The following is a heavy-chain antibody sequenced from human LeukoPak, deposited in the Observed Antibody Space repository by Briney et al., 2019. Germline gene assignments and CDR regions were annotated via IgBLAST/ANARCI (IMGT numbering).Heavy chain of an antibody. CDR1: GFTFSSYA. D-gene: IGHD3-9*01. J-gene: IGHJ4*02. CDR2: ISSNGGST. CDR3: ARATTYDILTGFSDY. Sequence: GGSLRLSCAASGFTFSSYAMHWVRQAPGKGLEYVSAISSNGGSTYYANSVKGRFTISRDNSKNTLYLQMGSLRAEDMAVYYCARATTYDILTGFSDYWGQGTLVTVSS. V-gene: IGHV3-64*01.